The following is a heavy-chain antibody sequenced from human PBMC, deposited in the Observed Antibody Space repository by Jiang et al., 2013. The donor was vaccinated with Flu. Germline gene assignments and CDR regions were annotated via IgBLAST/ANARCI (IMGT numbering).Heavy chain of an antibody. J-gene: IGHJ6*01. D-gene: IGHD2-21*02. CDR1: GDPFTYSA. Sequence: SGAEVKKPGSSVKVSCEASGDPFTYSAISWVRQAPGQGLEWMGGIIPIFGTPNYAQKFQGRVTITADDSMRTVYMELSSLRSEDTAVYYCASRSRGGDCYSSHYYYFGMDV. CDR3: ASRSRGGDCYSSHYYYFGMDV. CDR2: IIPIFGTP. V-gene: IGHV1-69*01.